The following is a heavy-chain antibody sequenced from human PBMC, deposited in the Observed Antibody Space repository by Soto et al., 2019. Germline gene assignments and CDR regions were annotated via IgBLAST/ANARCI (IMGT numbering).Heavy chain of an antibody. CDR3: ARTAAAGKNYYGVDV. V-gene: IGHV5-51*01. CDR2: IYPGDSDT. J-gene: IGHJ6*02. CDR1: GYRITSYL. Sequence: GESLKISCQGSGYRITSYLSGWVRPLPGKGLEWMGIIYPGDSDTRYSPSFQGQVTISADKSISTAYLQWSSLKASDTAMYYCARTAAAGKNYYGVDVWGQGTTVTVSS. D-gene: IGHD6-13*01.